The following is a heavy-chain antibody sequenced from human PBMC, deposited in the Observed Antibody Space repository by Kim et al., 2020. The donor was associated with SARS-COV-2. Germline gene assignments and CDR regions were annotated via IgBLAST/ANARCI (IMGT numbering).Heavy chain of an antibody. D-gene: IGHD6-19*01. Sequence: ASVKVSCKASGYTFTGYYMHWVRQAPGQGLEWMGRINPNSGGTNYAQKFQGRVTMTRDTSISTAYMELSRLRSDDTAVYYCARAEIGSGWYVYLIWGQGTLVTVSS. V-gene: IGHV1-2*06. CDR2: INPNSGGT. J-gene: IGHJ4*02. CDR1: GYTFTGYY. CDR3: ARAEIGSGWYVYLI.